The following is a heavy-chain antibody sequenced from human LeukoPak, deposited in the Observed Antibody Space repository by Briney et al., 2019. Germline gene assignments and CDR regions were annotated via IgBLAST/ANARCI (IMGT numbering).Heavy chain of an antibody. J-gene: IGHJ5*02. Sequence: ASVKVSCKASGYTFTSYDINWVRQATGQGLEWMGWMNPNSGNTGYAQKFQGRVTITRNTSISTAYMELSSLRSEGTAVYYCARGYYLSGSSFDPWGQGTLVTVSS. D-gene: IGHD1-26*01. CDR2: MNPNSGNT. V-gene: IGHV1-8*03. CDR1: GYTFTSYD. CDR3: ARGYYLSGSSFDP.